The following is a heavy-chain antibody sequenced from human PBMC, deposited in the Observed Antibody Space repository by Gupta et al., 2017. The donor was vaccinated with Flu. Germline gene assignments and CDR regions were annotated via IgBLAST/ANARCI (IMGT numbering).Heavy chain of an antibody. D-gene: IGHD6-13*01. J-gene: IGHJ3*01. CDR1: NSFG. CDR3: AKGGMNAFDA. V-gene: IGHV3-23*01. Sequence: NSFGMSWVRQAPGKGLEWVSFISASGVATNYADSVGGRFTVSRDNAKNMLFAQLSSLSADDAAVYYCAKGGMNAFDAWGQGAMVTVSA. CDR2: ISASGVAT.